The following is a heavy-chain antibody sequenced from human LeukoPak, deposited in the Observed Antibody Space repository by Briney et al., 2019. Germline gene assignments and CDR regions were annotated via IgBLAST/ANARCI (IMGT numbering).Heavy chain of an antibody. CDR1: GYTLTELS. D-gene: IGHD3-3*01. Sequence: GASVKVSCKVSGYTLTELSMHWARQAPGKGLEWMGGFDPEDGETIYAQKFQGRVTMTEDTSTDTAYMELSSLRSEDTAVYYCATYYDFWSGYSGTNWFDPWGQGTLVTVSS. V-gene: IGHV1-24*01. CDR2: FDPEDGET. J-gene: IGHJ5*02. CDR3: ATYYDFWSGYSGTNWFDP.